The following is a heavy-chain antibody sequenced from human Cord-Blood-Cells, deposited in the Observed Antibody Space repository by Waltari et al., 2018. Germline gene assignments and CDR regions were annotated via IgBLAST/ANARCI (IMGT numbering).Heavy chain of an antibody. CDR1: GGTFRRSA. J-gene: IGHJ6*02. D-gene: IGHD1-26*01. CDR2: IIPIFGTA. V-gene: IGHV1-69*01. CDR3: ASALSGSYHGYGMDV. Sequence: QVQLVQSSAEVMKPRASAQVSCTSSGGTFRRSAVLCVRLAPGQGLEWMGGIIPIFGTANYAQKFQGRVTITADESTSTAYMELSSLRSEDTAVYYCASALSGSYHGYGMDVWGQGTTVTVSS.